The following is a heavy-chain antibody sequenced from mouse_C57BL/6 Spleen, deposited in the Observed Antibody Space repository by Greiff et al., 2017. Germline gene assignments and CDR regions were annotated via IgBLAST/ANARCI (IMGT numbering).Heavy chain of an antibody. J-gene: IGHJ4*01. CDR2: ISDGGSYT. V-gene: IGHV5-4*01. CDR1: GFTFSSYA. Sequence: EVQLQESGGGLVKPGGSLKLSCAASGFTFSSYAMSWVRQTPEKRLAWVATISDGGSYTYYPDNVKGRFTISRDNAKNNLYLQMSHLKSEDTAMYYCARDRRGEDYAMDYWGQGTSVTVSS. CDR3: ARDRRGEDYAMDY.